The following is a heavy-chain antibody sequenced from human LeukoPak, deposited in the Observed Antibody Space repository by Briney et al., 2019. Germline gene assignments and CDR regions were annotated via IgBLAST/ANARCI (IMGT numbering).Heavy chain of an antibody. V-gene: IGHV1-69*06. J-gene: IGHJ4*02. CDR2: IIPIFGTA. CDR1: GGTFSSYA. CDR3: ARVRRLTYGDYGLPLDY. Sequence: GASVKVSCKASGGTFSSYAISWVRQAPGQGLEWMGGIIPIFGTANYAQKFQGRVTITADKSTSTAYMELSSLRSEDTAVYYCARVRRLTYGDYGLPLDYWGQGTLVTVSS. D-gene: IGHD4-17*01.